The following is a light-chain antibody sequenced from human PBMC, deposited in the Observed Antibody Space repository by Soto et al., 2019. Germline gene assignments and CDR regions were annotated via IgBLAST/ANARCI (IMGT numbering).Light chain of an antibody. Sequence: DIQMTQSPSTLSGSVGYRFTITCRASQTISSWLAWYQQKPGKAPKLLIYKASTLKSGVPSRFSGSGYGTDFALTISSLTPEDFATYYCQQSYNSPPITFGQGTRLRL. V-gene: IGKV1-5*03. CDR2: KAS. J-gene: IGKJ5*01. CDR3: QQSYNSPPIT. CDR1: QTISSW.